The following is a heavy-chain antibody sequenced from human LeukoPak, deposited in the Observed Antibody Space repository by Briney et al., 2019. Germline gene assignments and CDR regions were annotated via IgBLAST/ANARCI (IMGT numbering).Heavy chain of an antibody. CDR3: ARYYFDGSGYSNWFDP. V-gene: IGHV4-31*03. D-gene: IGHD3-22*01. J-gene: IGHJ5*02. CDR1: GGSISSGGHY. CDR2: THYSGTT. Sequence: SQTLSLTCTVSGGSISSGGHYWTWIRQHPGKGLEWIAYTHYSGTTYYSPSLKSRVTISLDTSKNQFSLKLSSVTAADTAVYYCARYYFDGSGYSNWFDPWGQGTLVTVSS.